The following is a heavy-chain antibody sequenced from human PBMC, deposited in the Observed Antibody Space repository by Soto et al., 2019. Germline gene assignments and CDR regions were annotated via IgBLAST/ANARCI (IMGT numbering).Heavy chain of an antibody. CDR1: GYTFTSYG. J-gene: IGHJ3*02. CDR2: ISAYNGNT. Sequence: QVPLVQSGAEVKKPGASVKVSCKASGYTFTSYGISWVRQAPGQGLEWMGWISAYNGNTNYAQKLQGRVTMTTDTSTSTAYMELRSLRSDDTAVYYCARDLGKYFDWLLSPLGAFDIWGQGTMVTVSS. CDR3: ARDLGKYFDWLLSPLGAFDI. V-gene: IGHV1-18*01. D-gene: IGHD3-9*01.